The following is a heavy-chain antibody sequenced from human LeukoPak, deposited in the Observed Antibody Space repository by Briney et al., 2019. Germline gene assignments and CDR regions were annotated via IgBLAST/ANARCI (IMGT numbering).Heavy chain of an antibody. CDR3: AGEYCSSGSCYPRY. J-gene: IGHJ4*02. D-gene: IGHD2-15*01. CDR2: IYSDDST. CDR1: GFTVSRNY. Sequence: GGSLRLSCAASGFTVSRNYMSWVGQAPGKGLEWVSGIYSDDSTYYVDSVKGRFTISRDNSKNTLYLQINSVSAEDTAVYYCAGEYCSSGSCYPRYWGQGALVTVSS. V-gene: IGHV3-53*01.